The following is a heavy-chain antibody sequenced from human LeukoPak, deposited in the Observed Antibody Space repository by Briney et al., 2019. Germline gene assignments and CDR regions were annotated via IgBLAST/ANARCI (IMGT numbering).Heavy chain of an antibody. CDR3: ARRASMGSWYFFDY. CDR1: GGSISSYY. D-gene: IGHD2-15*01. CDR2: IYYSGST. Sequence: SETLSLTRAVSGGSISSYYWSWIRQPPGKGLEWIGYIYYSGSTNYNPSLKSRVTISVDTSKNQFSLKLSSVTAADTAVYYCARRASMGSWYFFDYWGQGALVTVSS. J-gene: IGHJ4*02. V-gene: IGHV4-59*08.